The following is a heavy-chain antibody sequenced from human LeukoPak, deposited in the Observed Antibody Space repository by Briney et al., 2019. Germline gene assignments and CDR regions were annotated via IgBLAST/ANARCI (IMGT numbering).Heavy chain of an antibody. V-gene: IGHV3-30*18. Sequence: GGSLRLSCAASGFTFSSYGMHWVRQAPGKGLEWVAVISYDGSNKYYADSVKGRFTISRDNSKNTLYLQMNSLRAEDTAVYYCAKDRVMRAAAGIMEYFDYWGQGTLVTVSS. CDR3: AKDRVMRAAAGIMEYFDY. CDR2: ISYDGSNK. D-gene: IGHD6-13*01. CDR1: GFTFSSYG. J-gene: IGHJ4*02.